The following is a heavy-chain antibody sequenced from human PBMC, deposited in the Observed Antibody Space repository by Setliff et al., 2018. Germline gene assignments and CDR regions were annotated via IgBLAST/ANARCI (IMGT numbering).Heavy chain of an antibody. V-gene: IGHV4-4*07. Sequence: SETLSLTCTVSGGSISSHYWTWIRQPAGKVLEWIGRLYTSGNNNNHPSVHYSPSLKSRVTISIDKSKNQFSLSLTSVTAADTAVYYCAKGDGGYPSDSWGQGILVTVSS. CDR1: GGSISSHY. CDR3: AKGDGGYPSDS. J-gene: IGHJ4*02. D-gene: IGHD2-15*01. CDR2: LYTSGNN.